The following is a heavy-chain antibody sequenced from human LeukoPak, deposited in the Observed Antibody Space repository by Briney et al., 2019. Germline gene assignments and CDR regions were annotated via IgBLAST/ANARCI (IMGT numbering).Heavy chain of an antibody. CDR2: ISAYNAYT. CDR1: GYTFTDYN. V-gene: IGHV1-18*01. J-gene: IGHJ3*01. Sequence: ASVKVSCKASGYTFTDYNIIWVRQAPGQALEWMARISAYNAYTNSAQKVQGRVTVTADVSTATAYMELRSLRSDDTAVYYCARDRLGAYDALDVWGHGTMVTVSS. CDR3: ARDRLGAYDALDV. D-gene: IGHD1-26*01.